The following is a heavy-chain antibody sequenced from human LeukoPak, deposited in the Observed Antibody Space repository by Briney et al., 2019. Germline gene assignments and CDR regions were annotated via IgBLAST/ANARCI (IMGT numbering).Heavy chain of an antibody. CDR2: ISSSSSTI. V-gene: IGHV3-48*01. CDR1: GFTFSSYS. D-gene: IGHD6-13*01. Sequence: GGSLRLSCAASGFTFSSYSMNWVRQAPGQGLEWVSYISSSSSTIYYADSLKGRFTISRDNAKNSLSLQMNSLRAEDTAVYYCARGEGGIAADGLDYWGQGTLVTVSS. CDR3: ARGEGGIAADGLDY. J-gene: IGHJ4*02.